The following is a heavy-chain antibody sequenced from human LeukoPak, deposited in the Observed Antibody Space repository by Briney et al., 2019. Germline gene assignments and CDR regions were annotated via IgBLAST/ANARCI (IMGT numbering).Heavy chain of an antibody. V-gene: IGHV5-51*01. J-gene: IGHJ4*02. D-gene: IGHD3-10*01. Sequence: GKSLKISCKGSGYSFTDYWIGWVRQMPGKDPESMGIIYPADSDTTYSPSFQGQVTISADKSINTVYLQWSSLKASDTAMYYCARQSRDGSKTRGYYFDYWGQGTLVTVSS. CDR3: ARQSRDGSKTRGYYFDY. CDR1: GYSFTDYW. CDR2: IYPADSDT.